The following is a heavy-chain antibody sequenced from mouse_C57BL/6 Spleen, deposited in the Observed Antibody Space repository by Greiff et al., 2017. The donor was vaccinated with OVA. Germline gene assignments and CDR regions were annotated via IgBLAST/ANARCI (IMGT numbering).Heavy chain of an antibody. CDR3: ARGGVSAGTAWFAY. V-gene: IGHV2-2*01. CDR2: IWSGGST. J-gene: IGHJ3*01. D-gene: IGHD4-1*01. CDR1: GFSLTSYG. Sequence: VKLVESGPGLVQPSQSLSITCTVSGFSLTSYGVHWVRQSPGKGLEWLGVIWSGGSTDYNAAFISRLSISKDNSKSQVFFKMNSLQADDTAIYYCARGGVSAGTAWFAYWGQGTLVTVSA.